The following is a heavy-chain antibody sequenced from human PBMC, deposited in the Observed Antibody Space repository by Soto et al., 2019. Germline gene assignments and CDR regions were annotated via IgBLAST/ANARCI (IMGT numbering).Heavy chain of an antibody. J-gene: IGHJ6*02. V-gene: IGHV4-61*01. CDR2: IYYSGST. CDR3: ASSTYYDFWSGYPIDYYYYGMDV. Sequence: SETLSLTCTVSGGSVSSGSYYWSWIRQPPGKGLEWIGYIYYSGSTNYNPSLKSRVTISVDTSKNQFSLKLSSVTAADTAVYYCASSTYYDFWSGYPIDYYYYGMDVWGQGTTVTVSS. D-gene: IGHD3-3*01. CDR1: GGSVSSGSYY.